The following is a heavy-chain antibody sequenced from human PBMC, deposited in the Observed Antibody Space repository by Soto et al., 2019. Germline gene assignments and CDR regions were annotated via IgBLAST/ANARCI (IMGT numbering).Heavy chain of an antibody. CDR1: GFTFDDYA. D-gene: IGHD6-13*01. CDR2: ISWNSGSI. CDR3: AKDMARIAAAGPRFDP. J-gene: IGHJ5*02. V-gene: IGHV3-9*01. Sequence: GGSLRLSCAASGFTFDDYAMHWVRQAPGKGLEWVSGISWNSGSIGYADSVKGRFTISRDNAKNSLYLQMNSLRVEDTALFYCAKDMARIAAAGPRFDPWGQGTLVTVSS.